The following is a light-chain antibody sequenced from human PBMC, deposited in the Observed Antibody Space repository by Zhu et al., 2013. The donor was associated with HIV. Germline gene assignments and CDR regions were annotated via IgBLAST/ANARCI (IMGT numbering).Light chain of an antibody. CDR2: DAS. CDR1: QSISSW. V-gene: IGKV1-5*01. CDR3: QQYNSWPRT. J-gene: IGKJ1*01. Sequence: DIQMTQSPSTLSASVGDRVTITCRASQSISSWLAWYQQKPGKAPKLLIYDASSLESGVPSRFSGSGFGTEFTLTISSLQSEDFAIYYCQQYNSWPRTFGQGTKVEIK.